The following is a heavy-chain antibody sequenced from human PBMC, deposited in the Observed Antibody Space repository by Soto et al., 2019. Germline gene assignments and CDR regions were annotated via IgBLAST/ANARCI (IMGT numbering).Heavy chain of an antibody. CDR2: ISTYNGNT. V-gene: IGHV1-18*01. CDR3: ARDEYNNGRNWLNP. CDR1: CYSFNNSG. J-gene: IGHJ5*02. Sequence: GSVKVSVKASCYSFNNSGFSWILQSPGQGLEWMGWISTYNGNTNYAQKFQGRLSMTRDTSTTTAFMELTTLRSDDTAVYYCARDEYNNGRNWLNPWGQGTLVTVSS. D-gene: IGHD2-8*01.